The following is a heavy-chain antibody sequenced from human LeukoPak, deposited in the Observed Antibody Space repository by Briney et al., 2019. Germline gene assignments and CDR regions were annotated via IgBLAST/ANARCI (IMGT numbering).Heavy chain of an antibody. D-gene: IGHD6-13*01. CDR1: GFTFSSYA. Sequence: PGGSLRLSCAASGFTFSSYAMSWVRQAPGKGLEWVSAISGSGGSTYYADSVKGRCTISRDNSKNTLYLQMNSLRAEDTAVYYCAKGGGSSIAAAGIGSYYGMDVWGKGTTVTVSS. CDR2: ISGSGGST. J-gene: IGHJ6*04. V-gene: IGHV3-23*01. CDR3: AKGGGSSIAAAGIGSYYGMDV.